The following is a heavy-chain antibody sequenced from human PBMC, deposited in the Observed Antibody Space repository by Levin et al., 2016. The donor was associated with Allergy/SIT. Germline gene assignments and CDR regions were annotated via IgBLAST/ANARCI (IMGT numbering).Heavy chain of an antibody. CDR2: INPNSGGT. Sequence: WVRQAPGQGLEWMGWINPNSGGTNYAQKFQGRVTMTRDTSISTAYMELSRLRSDDTAVYYCARARRQRGYCSSTSCYEADYWGQGTLVTVSS. D-gene: IGHD2-2*01. CDR3: ARARRQRGYCSSTSCYEADY. V-gene: IGHV1-2*02. J-gene: IGHJ4*02.